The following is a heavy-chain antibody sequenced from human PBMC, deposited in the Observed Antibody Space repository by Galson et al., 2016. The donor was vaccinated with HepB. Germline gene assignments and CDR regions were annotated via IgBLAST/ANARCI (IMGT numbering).Heavy chain of an antibody. Sequence: SLRLSCAASGFTFSNYGIHWVRQAPGKGLDWVAVISYDGSIKYYADSVKGRFTISRDNSRNTLYLQMNSLRAEDTAVYYCAKDLPKQALYYYYGMDVWGQGTTVTVSS. CDR2: ISYDGSIK. V-gene: IGHV3-30*18. J-gene: IGHJ6*02. D-gene: IGHD6-13*01. CDR3: AKDLPKQALYYYYGMDV. CDR1: GFTFSNYG.